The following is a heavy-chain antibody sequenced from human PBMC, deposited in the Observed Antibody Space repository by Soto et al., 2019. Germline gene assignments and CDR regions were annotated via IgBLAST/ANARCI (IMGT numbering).Heavy chain of an antibody. CDR2: ISSSGSTI. D-gene: IGHD5-12*01. V-gene: IGHV3-11*01. Sequence: GGSLRLSCAASGFTFSDYYMSWIRQAPGKGLEWVSYISSSGSTIYYADSVKGRFTISRDNAKNSLYLQMNSLRAEDTAVYYCARERERTQWLRSPTDAFDIWGQGTMVTVSS. CDR1: GFTFSDYY. CDR3: ARERERTQWLRSPTDAFDI. J-gene: IGHJ3*02.